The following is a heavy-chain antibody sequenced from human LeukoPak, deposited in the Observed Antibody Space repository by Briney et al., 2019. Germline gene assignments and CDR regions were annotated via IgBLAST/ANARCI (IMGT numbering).Heavy chain of an antibody. V-gene: IGHV3-33*01. J-gene: IGHJ1*01. Sequence: GGSLRLSCAASGFPFSGYGMHWVRRAPGKGLEWVAVAYGDGSSQYYADSVKGRFSISKDISKNTLSLQMNSLRAEDTAVYSCATGGNFYYNHWGQGTLVTVSS. CDR3: ATGGNFYYNH. CDR1: GFPFSGYG. CDR2: AYGDGSSQ. D-gene: IGHD4-23*01.